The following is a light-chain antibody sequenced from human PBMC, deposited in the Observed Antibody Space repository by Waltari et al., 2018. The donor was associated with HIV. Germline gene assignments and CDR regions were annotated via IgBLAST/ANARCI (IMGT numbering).Light chain of an antibody. J-gene: IGLJ2*01. V-gene: IGLV3-27*01. Sequence: SYELTQPSSVPVSPGQTSRIPCSGDALAKQYARWFQQKPGQAPILVLYKDTERPSGIPERFSGSSSGTTVTLTISGAQVEDEADYFCYSAADKNVLFGGGTKLTVL. CDR1: ALAKQY. CDR3: YSAADKNVL. CDR2: KDT.